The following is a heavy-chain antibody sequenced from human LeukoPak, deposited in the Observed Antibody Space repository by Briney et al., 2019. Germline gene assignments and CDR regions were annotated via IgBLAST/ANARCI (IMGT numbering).Heavy chain of an antibody. J-gene: IGHJ3*01. CDR3: AKDGRQGAYDV. Sequence: GGSLRLSCVASGFTFDDFTMHWVRQRPGKGLEWVSLISWDSSSTYFTDSVKGRFTISRDNTKNSLYLQMNSLTTEDTAFYYCAKDGRQGAYDVWGQGTLVAVP. D-gene: IGHD2-21*01. CDR1: GFTFDDFT. CDR2: ISWDSSST. V-gene: IGHV3-43*01.